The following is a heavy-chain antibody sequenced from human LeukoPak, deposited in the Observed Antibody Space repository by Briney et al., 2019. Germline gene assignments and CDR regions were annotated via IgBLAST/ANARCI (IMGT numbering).Heavy chain of an antibody. CDR1: GFTFSDYS. CDR3: ARDRSGSYPYYFDH. Sequence: GGSLRLSCAASGFTFSDYSMNWVRQAPGKGLEWVSSISSRSAYIHYTDSVKGRFTISRDNAENSLYLQMNNLRADDTAVYYCARDRSGSYPYYFDHWGQGTVVTVSS. V-gene: IGHV3-21*01. J-gene: IGHJ4*02. D-gene: IGHD1-26*01. CDR2: ISSRSAYI.